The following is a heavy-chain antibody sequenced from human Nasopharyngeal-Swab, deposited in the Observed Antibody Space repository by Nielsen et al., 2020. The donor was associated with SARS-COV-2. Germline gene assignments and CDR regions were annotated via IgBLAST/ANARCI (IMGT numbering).Heavy chain of an antibody. CDR2: MNPNRGNT. Sequence: ASVKVSCKASGYTFTSYDINWVRQATGQGLEWMGWMNPNRGNTAYAQKFQGRVTMTRNTSISTAYMELSSLRSEDTAVYYCARGRVILWPGLRGQGLALGYWGQGTLVTVSS. CDR3: ARGRVILWPGLRGQGLALGY. D-gene: IGHD3-10*02. V-gene: IGHV1-8*01. CDR1: GYTFTSYD. J-gene: IGHJ4*02.